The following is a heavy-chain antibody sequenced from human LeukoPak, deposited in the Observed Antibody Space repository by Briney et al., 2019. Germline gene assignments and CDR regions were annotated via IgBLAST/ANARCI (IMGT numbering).Heavy chain of an antibody. V-gene: IGHV4-59*08. CDR2: IYYSGST. D-gene: IGHD6-19*01. CDR3: ASSSRGIAVYDS. J-gene: IGHJ4*02. CDR1: GGSISSYY. Sequence: PSETLSLTCTVSGGSISSYYWSWIRQPPGKGLEWIGYIYYSGSTNYNPSLKSRVTISVDTSKNQFSLKLSSVTATDTAVYYCASSSRGIAVYDSWGQGTLVTVSS.